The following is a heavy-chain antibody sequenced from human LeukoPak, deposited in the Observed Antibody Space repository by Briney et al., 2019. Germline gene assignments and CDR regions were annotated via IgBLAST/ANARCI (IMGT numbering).Heavy chain of an antibody. J-gene: IGHJ1*01. V-gene: IGHV1-46*01. Sequence: ASVKVSCKASGDTFTSYYIHWGRQAPGQGLEWMGIINPSGGSTSYPQKFQDRVTMTRDTSTSTVYMELSSLKSDGTAIYYCARGVFGELEKLMFQHWGQGTLVTISS. CDR1: GDTFTSYY. D-gene: IGHD3-10*02. CDR2: INPSGGST. CDR3: ARGVFGELEKLMFQH.